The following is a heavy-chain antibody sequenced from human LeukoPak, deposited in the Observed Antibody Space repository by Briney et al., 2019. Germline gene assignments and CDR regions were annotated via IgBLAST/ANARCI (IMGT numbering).Heavy chain of an antibody. CDR3: ARDYGSGSYYQSYYYYGMDV. CDR2: ISSSGSTI. V-gene: IGHV3-48*03. D-gene: IGHD3-10*01. CDR1: GFTFSSYE. Sequence: PGGSLRLSCAASGFTFSSYEMNWVRQAPGKGLEWVSYISSSGSTIYYADSVKGRFTISRDNAKNSLHLQMNSLRAEDTAVYYCARDYGSGSYYQSYYYYGMDVWGKGTTVTVSS. J-gene: IGHJ6*04.